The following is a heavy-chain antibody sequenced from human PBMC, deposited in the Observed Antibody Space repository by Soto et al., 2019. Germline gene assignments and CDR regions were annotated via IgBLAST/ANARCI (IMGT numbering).Heavy chain of an antibody. CDR2: INHSGST. CDR1: GGSFSGYY. Sequence: QVQLQQWGAGLLKPSETLSLTCAVYGGSFSGYYWSWIRQRPGKGLEWIGEINHSGSTNYNPSLRSRVTISVDTSKNQFSLKLSSVTAADTAVYYCAREVVVRGVIIMTFWFDPWGQGTLVTVSS. V-gene: IGHV4-34*01. D-gene: IGHD3-10*01. J-gene: IGHJ5*02. CDR3: AREVVVRGVIIMTFWFDP.